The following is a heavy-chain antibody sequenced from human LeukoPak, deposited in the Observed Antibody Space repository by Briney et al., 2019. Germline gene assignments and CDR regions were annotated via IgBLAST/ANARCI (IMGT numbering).Heavy chain of an antibody. D-gene: IGHD3-16*02. CDR1: GYTFTSYA. CDR3: ARGYYDYVWGSYRHAPLDY. Sequence: ASVKVSCKASGYTFTSYAMNWVRQAPGQGLEWMGWINTNTGNLTYAQGFTGRFVFSLDTSVSTAYLQISSLKAEDTAVYYCARGYYDYVWGSYRHAPLDYWGQGTLVTVSS. V-gene: IGHV7-4-1*02. CDR2: INTNTGNL. J-gene: IGHJ4*02.